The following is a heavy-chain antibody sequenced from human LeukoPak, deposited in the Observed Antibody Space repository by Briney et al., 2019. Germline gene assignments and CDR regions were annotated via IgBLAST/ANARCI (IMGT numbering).Heavy chain of an antibody. V-gene: IGHV3-74*01. J-gene: IGHJ4*02. D-gene: IGHD2/OR15-2a*01. CDR1: GNYW. CDR2: INSDGSWT. CDR3: VSFYETY. Sequence: GGSLRLSCAASGNYWMHWVRQAPGKGLVWVSHINSDGSWTSYADPVKGRFTISKDNAKNTVYLQMNSLRAEDTAVYYCVSFYETYWGRGTLVTVSS.